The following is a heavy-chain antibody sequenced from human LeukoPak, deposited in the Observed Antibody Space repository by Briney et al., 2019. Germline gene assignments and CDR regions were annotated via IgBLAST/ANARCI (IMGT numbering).Heavy chain of an antibody. CDR3: ARDCSSTSCYNVY. D-gene: IGHD2-2*02. Sequence: ASVNVSCKASGYTFTNHGFSWVRQAPGQGLEWMGWISTYNGDTNYAQNLQGRVTMTTDTSTSTAYMEMRSLRSDDTAVYYCARDCSSTSCYNVYWGQGTLVTVSS. J-gene: IGHJ4*02. CDR2: ISTYNGDT. CDR1: GYTFTNHG. V-gene: IGHV1-18*01.